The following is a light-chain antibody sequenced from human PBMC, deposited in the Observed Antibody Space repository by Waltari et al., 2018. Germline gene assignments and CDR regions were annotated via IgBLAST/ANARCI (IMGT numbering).Light chain of an antibody. CDR3: QTGGHGTWV. CDR1: SGHSSNV. Sequence: QLVLTQSPSASASLGDSVKLTCTLSSGHSSNVLARLQQQPEKGPRYLMKVNSDGSHSKGDKIPDRFSGSSSGAEHFLTISSLQSEDEADYYCQTGGHGTWVFGGGTKLTVL. J-gene: IGLJ3*02. V-gene: IGLV4-69*01. CDR2: VNSDGSH.